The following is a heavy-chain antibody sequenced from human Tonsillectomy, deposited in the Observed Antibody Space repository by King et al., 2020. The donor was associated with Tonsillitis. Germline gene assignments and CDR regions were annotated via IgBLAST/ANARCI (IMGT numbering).Heavy chain of an antibody. V-gene: IGHV3-23*03. CDR1: GFTFSNYA. J-gene: IGHJ4*02. D-gene: IGHD6-13*01. CDR3: AKEMAAAGLSRVDY. CDR2: IYSDDSST. Sequence: VQLVESGGGLVQPGGSLRLSCAASGFTFSNYAMSWVRQAPGKGLEWVSVIYSDDSSTYYADSVKGRFTISRDNSKNTLYLQMNSLRAEDTAVYYCAKEMAAAGLSRVDYWGQGTLVTVSS.